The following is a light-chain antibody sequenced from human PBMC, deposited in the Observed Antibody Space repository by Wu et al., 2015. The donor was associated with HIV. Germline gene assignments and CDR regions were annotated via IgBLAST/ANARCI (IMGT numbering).Light chain of an antibody. CDR1: QGIGDA. CDR3: QQSHTSPWT. V-gene: IGKV1-13*02. CDR2: GVS. J-gene: IGKJ1*01. Sequence: AIQLTQSPSSLSASVGDTVTITRRATQGIGDALAWYQHRPGKAPKLLIYGVSSLQSGVPSRFSGSGSGTDFTLTISSVQREDLATYYCQQSHTSPWTFGQGTKVEIK.